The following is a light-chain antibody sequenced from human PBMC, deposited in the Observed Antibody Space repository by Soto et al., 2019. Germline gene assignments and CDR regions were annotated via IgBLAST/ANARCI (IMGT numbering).Light chain of an antibody. J-gene: IGKJ3*01. Sequence: DIPMTQSPSSLSASVGDRVTITCRASQTISSYLNWYQQKPGKAPKLLIYAASSLQSGVPSRFSGSGSGTSFTLTISSLQPEDFATYYCQQSYITPRTFGPGTKVDI. CDR2: AAS. CDR3: QQSYITPRT. CDR1: QTISSY. V-gene: IGKV1-39*01.